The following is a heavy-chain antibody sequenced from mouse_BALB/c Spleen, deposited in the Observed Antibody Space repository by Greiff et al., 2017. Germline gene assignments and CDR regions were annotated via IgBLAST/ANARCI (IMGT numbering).Heavy chain of an antibody. CDR1: GFTFSDYY. Sequence: EVQGVESGGGLVKPGGSLKLSCAASGFTFSDYYMYWVRQTPEKRLEWVATISDGGSYTYYPDSVKGRFTISRDNAKNNLYLQMSSLKSEDTAMYYCARDLYYGNYSWGQGTTLTVSS. J-gene: IGHJ2*01. CDR3: ARDLYYGNYS. D-gene: IGHD2-1*01. CDR2: ISDGGSYT. V-gene: IGHV5-4*02.